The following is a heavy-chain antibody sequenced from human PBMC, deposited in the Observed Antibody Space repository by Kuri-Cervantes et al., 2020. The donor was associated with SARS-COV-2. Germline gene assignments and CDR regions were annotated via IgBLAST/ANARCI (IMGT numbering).Heavy chain of an antibody. D-gene: IGHD6-6*01. CDR3: ARGPPSSTAARRVSFDY. CDR2: INHSGST. CDR1: GGSFSGYY. V-gene: IGHV4-34*01. J-gene: IGHJ4*02. Sequence: SETLSLTCAVYGGSFSGYYWSWIRQPPGKGLEWIGEINHSGSTNYNPSLKSRVTISVDTSKNQFSLKLSSVTAADTAVYYCARGPPSSTAARRVSFDYWGQGTLVTVSS.